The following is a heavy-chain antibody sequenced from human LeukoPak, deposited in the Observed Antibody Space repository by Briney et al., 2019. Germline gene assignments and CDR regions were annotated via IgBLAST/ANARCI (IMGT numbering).Heavy chain of an antibody. D-gene: IGHD6-19*01. CDR2: IWYDGSNK. CDR1: GFTFSSYG. V-gene: IGHV3-33*06. CDR3: AKAFSIAVAGTGVIYFDY. Sequence: GGSLRLSCAASGFTFSSYGMHWVRQAPGKGLEWVPVIWYDGSNKYYADSVKGRFTISRDNSKNTLYLQMNSLRAEDTAVYYCAKAFSIAVAGTGVIYFDYWGQGTLVTVSS. J-gene: IGHJ4*02.